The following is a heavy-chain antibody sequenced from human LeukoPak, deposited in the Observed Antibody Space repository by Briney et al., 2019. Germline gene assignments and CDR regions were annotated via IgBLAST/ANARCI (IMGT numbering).Heavy chain of an antibody. V-gene: IGHV3-23*01. Sequence: GGSLRLSCAASGFTFSSYDMSWVRQAPGKGLEWVSAISGSGGSTYYADSVKGRFTISRDNSKNTLYLQMNSLRAEDTAVYYCAKVGANILLWFGDYWGQGTLVTVSS. CDR3: AKVGANILLWFGDY. J-gene: IGHJ4*02. CDR2: ISGSGGST. CDR1: GFTFSSYD. D-gene: IGHD3-10*01.